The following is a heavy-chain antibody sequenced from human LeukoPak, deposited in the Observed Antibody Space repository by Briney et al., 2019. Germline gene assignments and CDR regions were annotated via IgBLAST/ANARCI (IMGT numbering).Heavy chain of an antibody. Sequence: ASVKVSCKASGYTFTGYYMHWVRQAPGQGLEWMGWINPNSGGTNYAQKFQGRVTITADKSTSTAYMELSSLRSEDTAVYYCTAYYYDSSGYFDAFDIWGQGTMVTVSS. J-gene: IGHJ3*02. V-gene: IGHV1-2*02. D-gene: IGHD3-22*01. CDR3: TAYYYDSSGYFDAFDI. CDR2: INPNSGGT. CDR1: GYTFTGYY.